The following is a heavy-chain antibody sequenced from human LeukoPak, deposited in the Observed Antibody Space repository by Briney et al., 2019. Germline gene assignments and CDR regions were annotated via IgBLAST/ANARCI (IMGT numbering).Heavy chain of an antibody. CDR1: GFTFSSYA. Sequence: GGSLRLSCAASGFTFSSYAMTWVRQAPGQGLEWVSGISGSGTGTYYADSVHGRFTVSSDNSKNTLYLQMNSLRAEDTAVYYCAKTRGSGSFYYDYYGMDVWGQGTTVTVSS. V-gene: IGHV3-23*01. CDR3: AKTRGSGSFYYDYYGMDV. J-gene: IGHJ6*02. D-gene: IGHD3-10*01. CDR2: ISGSGTGT.